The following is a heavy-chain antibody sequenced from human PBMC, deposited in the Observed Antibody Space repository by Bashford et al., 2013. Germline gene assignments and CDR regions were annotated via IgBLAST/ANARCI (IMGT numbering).Heavy chain of an antibody. CDR3: ARHARGSASPFGY. V-gene: IGHV4-39*01. CDR1: GESLKTSSYY. Sequence: SETLSLTCNVSGESLKTSSYYWAWIRQSPGKALEWIGTVYYTGITDYNPSLKSRVTISVDTAKNHLSLRLTSVIAADTAVYYCARHARGSASPFGYWGQGTLVTVSS. J-gene: IGHJ4*02. CDR2: VYYTGIT. D-gene: IGHD6-25*01.